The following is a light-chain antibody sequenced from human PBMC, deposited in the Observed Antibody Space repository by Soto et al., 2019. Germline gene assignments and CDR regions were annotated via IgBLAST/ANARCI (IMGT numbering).Light chain of an antibody. J-gene: IGKJ1*01. CDR1: QAISTW. V-gene: IGKV1D-12*01. CDR2: AAS. CDR3: QQANSFPRT. Sequence: DIQMTQSPSSVSASVGDRVTITCRASQAISTWLAWYQQKPGKAPKLLSYAASNLQTGVPSRFSGSGSGTDFTLTISSLQPEDFANYYCQQANSFPRTFGQGTKVEIK.